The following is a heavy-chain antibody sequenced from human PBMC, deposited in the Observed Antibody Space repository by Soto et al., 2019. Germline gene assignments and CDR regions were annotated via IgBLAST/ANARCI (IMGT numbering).Heavy chain of an antibody. CDR2: INYSGST. V-gene: IGHV4-34*01. Sequence: SEAQSLTCAAYGGSFSGYYWSWIRHPPGKGQERSGEINYSGSTNYTPSLKSRVTITVDTSKNQFSLKLSSVTAADTAVYYCATAAASAGWFVPWGEGTLVTVAS. CDR1: GGSFSGYY. CDR3: ATAAASAGWFVP. J-gene: IGHJ5*02. D-gene: IGHD6-25*01.